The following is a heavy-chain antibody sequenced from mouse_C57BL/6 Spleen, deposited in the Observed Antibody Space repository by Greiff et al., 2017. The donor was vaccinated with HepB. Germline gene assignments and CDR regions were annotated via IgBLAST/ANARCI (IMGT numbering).Heavy chain of an antibody. D-gene: IGHD1-1*01. CDR2: IYPRSGNT. J-gene: IGHJ2*01. V-gene: IGHV1-81*01. CDR1: GYTFTSYG. CDR3: ARRDITTVVATDY. Sequence: QVHVKQSGAELARPGASVKLSCKASGYTFTSYGISWVKQRTGQGLEWIGEIYPRSGNTYYNEKFKGKATLTADKSSSTAYMELRSLTSEDSAVYFCARRDITTVVATDYWGQGTTLTVSS.